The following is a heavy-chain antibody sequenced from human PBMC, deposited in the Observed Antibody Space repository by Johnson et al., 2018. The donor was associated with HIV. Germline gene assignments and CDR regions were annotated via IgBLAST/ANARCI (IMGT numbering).Heavy chain of an antibody. D-gene: IGHD3-10*01. CDR1: GFTFSSYW. Sequence: MQLVESGGSVVRPGGSLRLSCTASGFTFSSYWMHWVRQGPGKGLVWVSRINGDGSGITYADSVKGRFTISRDNAKNTLYLQMNSLRAEDTAVYYCASFWATGAFDIWGQGTMVTVSS. CDR3: ASFWATGAFDI. V-gene: IGHV3-74*02. J-gene: IGHJ3*02. CDR2: INGDGSGI.